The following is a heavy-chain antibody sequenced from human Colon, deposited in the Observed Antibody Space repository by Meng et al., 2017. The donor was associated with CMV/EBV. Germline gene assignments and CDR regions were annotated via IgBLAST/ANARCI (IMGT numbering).Heavy chain of an antibody. CDR3: YGAGGYSY. D-gene: IGHD4/OR15-4a*01. CDR1: GFTVSGNH. J-gene: IGHJ4*02. Sequence: GESLKISCAVSGFTVSGNHLNWVRQAPGKGLEWVSTIYHDGDTAYADSVKGRFTVSRDTSKNTVYLQMNSLRAEDTAVYYCYGAGGYSYWGQGTVVTVSS. V-gene: IGHV3-53*01. CDR2: IYHDGDT.